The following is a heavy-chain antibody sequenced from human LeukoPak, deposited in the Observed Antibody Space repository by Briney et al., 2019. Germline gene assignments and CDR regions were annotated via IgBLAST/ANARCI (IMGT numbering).Heavy chain of an antibody. J-gene: IGHJ4*02. Sequence: GGSLRLSCAASGFSFSSYWMTWVRQAPGKGLEWVANIKQDASEEHYVDSVKGRFTISRDNAKSSLYLQLNSLRVEDTALYFCASTASLRYWGQGTLVTVSS. D-gene: IGHD4-17*01. CDR1: GFSFSSYW. CDR2: IKQDASEE. CDR3: ASTASLRY. V-gene: IGHV3-7*01.